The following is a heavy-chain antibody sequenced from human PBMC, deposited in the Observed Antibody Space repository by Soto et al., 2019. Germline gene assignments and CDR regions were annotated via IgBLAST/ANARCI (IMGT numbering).Heavy chain of an antibody. CDR2: NNAGNGNT. J-gene: IGHJ6*02. CDR3: AKDRIAEAGTGKVLRGRWVYYYYGMDV. D-gene: IGHD6-19*01. Sequence: GAAMMLSCNASGYTLTIYAMHWVRHAPGQRLEWMGWNNAGNGNTKYSQKFQGKVTIIRDTSESTADTELSSLRTEEPTMYHWAKDRIAEAGTGKVLRGRWVYYYYGMDVWGQGTTVTVSS. CDR1: GYTLTIYA. V-gene: IGHV1-3*01.